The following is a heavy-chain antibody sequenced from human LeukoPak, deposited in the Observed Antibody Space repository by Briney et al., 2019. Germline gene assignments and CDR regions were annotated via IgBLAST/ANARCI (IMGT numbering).Heavy chain of an antibody. Sequence: GGSLRLSCAASGFTFSSYSMNWVRQAPGKGLEWVSSISSSSSYIYYADSVKGRFTISRDNAKNSLYLQMNSLRAEDTAVYYCARAVAVAGHFDYWGQGTLVTVSS. CDR3: ARAVAVAGHFDY. D-gene: IGHD6-19*01. J-gene: IGHJ4*02. V-gene: IGHV3-21*01. CDR2: ISSSSSYI. CDR1: GFTFSSYS.